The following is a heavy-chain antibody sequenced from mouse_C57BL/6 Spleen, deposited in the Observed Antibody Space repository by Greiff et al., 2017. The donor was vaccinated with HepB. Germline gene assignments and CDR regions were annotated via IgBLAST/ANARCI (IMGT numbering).Heavy chain of an antibody. CDR1: GFTFSSYG. CDR3: ANYDYDVGAMDY. V-gene: IGHV5-6*02. Sequence: DVMLVESGGDLVKPGGSLKLSCAASGFTFSSYGMSWVRQTPDKRLEWVATISSGGSYTYYPDSVKGRFTISRDNAKNTLYLQMSSLKSEDTAMYYCANYDYDVGAMDYWGQGTSVTVSS. J-gene: IGHJ4*01. D-gene: IGHD2-4*01. CDR2: ISSGGSYT.